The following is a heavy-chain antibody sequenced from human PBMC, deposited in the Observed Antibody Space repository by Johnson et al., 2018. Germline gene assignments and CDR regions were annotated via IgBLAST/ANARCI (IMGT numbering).Heavy chain of an antibody. CDR2: ISWNSGSI. J-gene: IGHJ4*02. CDR1: GFTFDDYA. CDR3: ARHERGSSNWQRIGVDY. D-gene: IGHD6-13*01. V-gene: IGHV3-9*01. Sequence: VQLVQSGGGLVQPGRSLRLSCAASGFTFDDYAMHWVRQAPGKGLEWVSGISWNSGSIGYADSVKGRFTISRDNAKNSLYLHMTSLRAEDTALYYCARHERGSSNWQRIGVDYWGQGTLVTVSS.